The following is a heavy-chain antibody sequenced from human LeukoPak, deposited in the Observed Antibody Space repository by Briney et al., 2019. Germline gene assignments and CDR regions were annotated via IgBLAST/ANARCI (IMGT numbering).Heavy chain of an antibody. CDR2: IDPNSGDT. V-gene: IGHV1-2*02. J-gene: IGHJ4*02. CDR3: ARSGSTGYSLDY. D-gene: IGHD3-22*01. CDR1: GYSFTGNF. Sequence: ASVKVSCKASGYSFTGNFIHWVGPAPGQGLEWMGCIDPNSGDTKYAQKFQGRVSMPRDTSTRTAYMELSRLRSDDTAVYFCARSGSTGYSLDYWGQGTLVTVSS.